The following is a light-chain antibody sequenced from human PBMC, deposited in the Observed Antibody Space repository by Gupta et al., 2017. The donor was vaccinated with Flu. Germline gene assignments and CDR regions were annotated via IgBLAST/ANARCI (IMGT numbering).Light chain of an antibody. CDR3: QQENSYPVT. CDR1: QSISSW. J-gene: IGKJ1*01. V-gene: IGKV1-5*03. Sequence: PSTRSASLGDRVTITCRASQSISSWLAWYQQKPGKAPKLLIYKASSLESGVPSRFSGSGSGTEFTLTISSLQPDDFATYYCQQENSYPVTFGQGTKVEIK. CDR2: KAS.